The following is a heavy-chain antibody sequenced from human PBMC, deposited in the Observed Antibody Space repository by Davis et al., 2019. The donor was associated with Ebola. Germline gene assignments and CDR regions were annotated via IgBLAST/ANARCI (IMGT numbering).Heavy chain of an antibody. Sequence: AASVKVSCKVFGYIFTEFSIHWVRQAPGKGLEWMGSFYPEGGETVYAQKFQGRVTLTEDTSADTAYMELSSLRSEDTAVYYCASRARVATIVIDYWGQGALVTVSS. V-gene: IGHV1-24*01. CDR2: FYPEGGET. J-gene: IGHJ4*02. CDR1: GYIFTEFS. D-gene: IGHD5-24*01. CDR3: ASRARVATIVIDY.